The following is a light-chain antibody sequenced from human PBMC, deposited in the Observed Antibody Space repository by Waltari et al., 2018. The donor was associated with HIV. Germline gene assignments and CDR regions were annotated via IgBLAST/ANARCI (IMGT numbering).Light chain of an antibody. CDR2: SNN. J-gene: IGLJ2*01. V-gene: IGLV1-44*01. Sequence: QSVLTQPPSASGAPGPGGASHCSGSSCTIGSNTITWYPGHPGTATTLLLNSNNQRPSGVPDRFSGSKSGTSGSLAISGLQSEDESDYYCAAWDDNRNAVLFGGGTKLTVL. CDR3: AAWDDNRNAVL. CDR1: SCTIGSNT.